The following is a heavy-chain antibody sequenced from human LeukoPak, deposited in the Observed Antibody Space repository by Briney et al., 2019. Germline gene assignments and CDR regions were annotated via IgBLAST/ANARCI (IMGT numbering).Heavy chain of an antibody. CDR1: GFTFSSYS. J-gene: IGHJ4*02. V-gene: IGHV3-21*01. CDR3: ARDPAAVAGTWGFDY. Sequence: GGSLRLSCAASGFTFSSYSMNWVRQAPGKGLEWVSSISSSSSYLYYADSVKGRFTISRDNAKNSLYLQMNSLRAEDTAVYYCARDPAAVAGTWGFDYWGQGTLVTVSS. CDR2: ISSSSSYL. D-gene: IGHD6-19*01.